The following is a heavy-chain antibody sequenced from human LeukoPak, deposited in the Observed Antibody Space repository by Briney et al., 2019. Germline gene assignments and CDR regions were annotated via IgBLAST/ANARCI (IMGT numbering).Heavy chain of an antibody. CDR1: GYSISRGYY. D-gene: IGHD6-13*01. CDR3: ARAYRSSWYANWFDP. Sequence: SETLSLTCTVSGYSISRGYYWGWIRQPPGKGLEWIGSIYHSGSTYYNPSLKSRVTISVDTSKIQFSLKLSSVTAADTAVYFCARAYRSSWYANWFDPWGQGTLVTVSS. CDR2: IYHSGST. V-gene: IGHV4-38-2*02. J-gene: IGHJ5*02.